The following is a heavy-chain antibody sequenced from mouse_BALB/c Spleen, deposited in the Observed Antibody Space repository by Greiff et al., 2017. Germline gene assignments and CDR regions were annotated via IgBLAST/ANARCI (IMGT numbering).Heavy chain of an antibody. CDR3: AGLITTVEGHFDV. J-gene: IGHJ1*01. CDR1: GYTFTSYW. V-gene: IGHV1-7*01. D-gene: IGHD1-1*01. Sequence: QVQLQQSGAELAKPGASVKMSCKASGYTFTSYWMHWVKQRPGQGLEWIGYINPSTGYTEYNQKFKDKATLTADKSSSTAYMQLSSLTSEDSAVYYCAGLITTVEGHFDVWAQGPRSPSPQ. CDR2: INPSTGYT.